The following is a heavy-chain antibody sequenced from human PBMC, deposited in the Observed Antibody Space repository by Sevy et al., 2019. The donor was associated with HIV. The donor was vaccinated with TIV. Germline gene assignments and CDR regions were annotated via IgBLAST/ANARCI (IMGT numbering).Heavy chain of an antibody. CDR1: GFTVSSNY. Sequence: GGSLRLSCAASGFTVSSNYMSWVRQAPGKGLEWVSVIYSGGSTYYADSVKGRLTISRDNSKNTLYLQMNSLRAEDTAVYYWATHGLLWFGELSDAFDIWGQGTMVTVSS. CDR2: IYSGGST. J-gene: IGHJ3*02. V-gene: IGHV3-53*01. CDR3: ATHGLLWFGELSDAFDI. D-gene: IGHD3-10*01.